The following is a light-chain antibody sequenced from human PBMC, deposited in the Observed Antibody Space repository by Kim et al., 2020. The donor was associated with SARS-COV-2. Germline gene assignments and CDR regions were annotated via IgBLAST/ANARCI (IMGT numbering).Light chain of an antibody. V-gene: IGKV1-9*01. CDR1: QGISSY. CDR3: QQLDSYPIT. J-gene: IGKJ5*01. CDR2: AAS. Sequence: ASVGDRVTLTCRASQGISSYLAWDQQRPGKAPKLLIYAASTLQSGVPSRFSGSGSGTDFTLTISSLQPEDFATYYCQQLDSYPITFGRGTRLEIK.